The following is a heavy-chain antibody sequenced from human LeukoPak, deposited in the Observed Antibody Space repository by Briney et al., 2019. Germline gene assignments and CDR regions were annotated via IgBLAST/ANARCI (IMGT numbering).Heavy chain of an antibody. Sequence: PSETLSLTYTVSGGSISSSSYYWGWIRQPPGKGLEWIGSIYYSGSTYYDPSLKSRVTISVDTSKNQFSLKLSSVTAADTAVYYCEWHGDGYKIWGQGTLVTVSS. CDR3: EWHGDGYKI. V-gene: IGHV4-39*01. CDR1: GGSISSSSYY. D-gene: IGHD5-24*01. J-gene: IGHJ4*02. CDR2: IYYSGST.